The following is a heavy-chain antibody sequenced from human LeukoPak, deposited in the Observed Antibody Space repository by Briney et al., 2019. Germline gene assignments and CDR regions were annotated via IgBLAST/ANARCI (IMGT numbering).Heavy chain of an antibody. J-gene: IGHJ4*02. CDR1: GFTFSSYA. D-gene: IGHD2-2*01. V-gene: IGHV3-23*01. CDR3: AKDRRDVVVPAAADY. CDR2: ISGSGGST. Sequence: GGSLRLSCAASGFTFSSYAMSWVRQAPGKGLEWVSAISGSGGSTYYADSVKGRFTISRDNSKNTLYLQMNSLRAEDTAVYYCAKDRRDVVVPAAADYWGQGTLVTVSS.